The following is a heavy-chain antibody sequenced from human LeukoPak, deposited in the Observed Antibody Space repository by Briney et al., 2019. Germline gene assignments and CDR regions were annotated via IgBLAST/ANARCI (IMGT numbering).Heavy chain of an antibody. CDR3: AKSIVAGGTAY. CDR1: GFTFSSYG. D-gene: IGHD6-13*01. CDR2: ISGSGGST. J-gene: IGHJ4*02. Sequence: TGGSLGLSCAASGFTFSSYGMNWVRQAPGKGLEWVSGISGSGGSTYYADSVKGRFTISRDNSKNTLYLQMNSLRAEDTAVYYCAKSIVAGGTAYWGQGTLVTVSS. V-gene: IGHV3-23*01.